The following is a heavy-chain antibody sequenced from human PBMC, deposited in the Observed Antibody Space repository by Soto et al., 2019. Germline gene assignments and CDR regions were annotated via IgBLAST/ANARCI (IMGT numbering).Heavy chain of an antibody. CDR1: GFSFSISP. D-gene: IGHD7-27*01. Sequence: GGSLRLSCAASGFSFSISPMHWVRQAPGKGPEWVALISYDGTNKFYADSVKGRFTISRDNSKSTLYLQVDSPRPEDAAVYYCARDPKTSGGQHWAFNYFDSWGQGTLVTVSS. CDR3: ARDPKTSGGQHWAFNYFDS. V-gene: IGHV3-30-3*01. J-gene: IGHJ4*02. CDR2: ISYDGTNK.